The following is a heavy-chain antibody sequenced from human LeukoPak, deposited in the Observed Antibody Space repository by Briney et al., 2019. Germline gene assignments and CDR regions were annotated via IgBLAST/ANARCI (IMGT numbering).Heavy chain of an antibody. J-gene: IGHJ4*02. CDR1: GGSISSGNW. V-gene: IGHV4-4*02. CDR3: AREYSAGYSIGP. Sequence: SETLSLTCAVSGGSISSGNWWSWVRQPPGKGLEWIGEIYHSGSTNYNPSLKSRVTISVDKSKNQFSLKLNSVTAADTAVYFCAREYSAGYSIGPWGQGTLVTVSS. D-gene: IGHD6-19*01. CDR2: IYHSGST.